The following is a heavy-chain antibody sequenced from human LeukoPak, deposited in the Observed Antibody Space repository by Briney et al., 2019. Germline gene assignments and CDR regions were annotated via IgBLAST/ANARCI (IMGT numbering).Heavy chain of an antibody. V-gene: IGHV4-34*01. CDR2: INHSGST. CDR1: GGSFSGYY. Sequence: SETLSLTCAVYGGSFSGYYWSWIRQPPGKGLEWIGEINHSGSTNYNPSLKSRVTISIDTSKNQFSLKLTSVTTADTAVYYCARPNGGHYGGRAFYFDHWSLGTLVTVSS. J-gene: IGHJ4*01. D-gene: IGHD4-23*01. CDR3: ARPNGGHYGGRAFYFDH.